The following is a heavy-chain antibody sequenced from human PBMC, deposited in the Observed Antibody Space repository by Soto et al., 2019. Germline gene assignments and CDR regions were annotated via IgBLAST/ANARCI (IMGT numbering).Heavy chain of an antibody. V-gene: IGHV3-30*03. Sequence: GGSLRLSCAASGFMFNTFDMHWVRQAPGRGPEWVAAISYDESNEYYADSVKGRFTISRDNSQNTLYLQMNSLTAEDTAVYYCARDMYYDVLTGHKWGQGTLVTVSS. J-gene: IGHJ4*02. D-gene: IGHD3-9*01. CDR1: GFMFNTFD. CDR3: ARDMYYDVLTGHK. CDR2: ISYDESNE.